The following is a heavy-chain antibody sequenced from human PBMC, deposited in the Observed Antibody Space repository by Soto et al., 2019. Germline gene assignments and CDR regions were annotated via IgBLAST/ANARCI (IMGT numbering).Heavy chain of an antibody. CDR3: ARLPTTYYYYYGMDV. V-gene: IGHV5-51*01. Sequence: GESLKISCKGSGYSFTSYWIGWARQMPGKGLEWMGIIYPGDSDTRYSPSFQGQVTISADKSISTAYLQWSSLKASDTAMYYCARLPTTYYYYYGMDVWGQGTTVTVSS. CDR2: IYPGDSDT. CDR1: GYSFTSYW. J-gene: IGHJ6*02. D-gene: IGHD1-1*01.